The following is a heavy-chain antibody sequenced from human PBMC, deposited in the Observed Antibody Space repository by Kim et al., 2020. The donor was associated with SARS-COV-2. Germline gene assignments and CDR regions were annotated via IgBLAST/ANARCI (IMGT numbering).Heavy chain of an antibody. CDR3: ARVPLAAAGTCFDY. J-gene: IGHJ4*02. CDR2: ISNGGSDI. V-gene: IGHV3-48*02. CDR1: GFTFSSYS. D-gene: IGHD6-13*01. Sequence: GSLRLSCAASGFTFSSYSMNWVRQAPGMGLEWVSYISNGGSDIYYADSVKGRFTISRDNAKNSLFLQMNSLRDEDTAVYYCARVPLAAAGTCFDYWGQGTLVTVSS.